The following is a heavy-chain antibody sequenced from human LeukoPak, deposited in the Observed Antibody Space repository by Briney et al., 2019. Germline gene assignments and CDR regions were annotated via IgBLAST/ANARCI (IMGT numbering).Heavy chain of an antibody. CDR3: AHGSTRGFDAFDL. D-gene: IGHD5/OR15-5a*01. Sequence: ASVKVSCKASGYTFTGFHMHWVRQAPGQGLEWMGWINPNTGRANYARTFQGRVTMTRDTSTSTVYMELSSLRSEDTAVYYCAHGSTRGFDAFDLWGQGTMITVSS. J-gene: IGHJ3*01. CDR2: INPNTGRA. V-gene: IGHV1-2*02. CDR1: GYTFTGFH.